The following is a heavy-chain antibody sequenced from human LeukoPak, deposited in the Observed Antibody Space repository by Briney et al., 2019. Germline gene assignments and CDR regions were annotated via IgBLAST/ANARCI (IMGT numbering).Heavy chain of an antibody. J-gene: IGHJ4*02. Sequence: PSETLSLTCTVSGGSISTYYWSWIRQPPGQGLEWSGYIYYSGSTNYNPSLKSRVTISVDTSKNQFSLKLSSVTAADTAVYYCARAIVLMVYAFHYGGQGTLVPVSS. D-gene: IGHD2-8*01. CDR1: GGSISTYY. CDR3: ARAIVLMVYAFHY. V-gene: IGHV4-59*08. CDR2: IYYSGST.